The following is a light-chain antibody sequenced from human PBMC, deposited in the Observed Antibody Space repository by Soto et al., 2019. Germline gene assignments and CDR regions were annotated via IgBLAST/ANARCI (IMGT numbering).Light chain of an antibody. J-gene: IGKJ2*01. CDR3: QQYYSIPLT. CDR1: QSVLYNSNNKNH. CDR2: GAS. Sequence: DFVMTQAPDSLAVSLGERATINCKSSQSVLYNSNNKNHLGWFQQKQGHPPKLLIYGASFRPSGVPDRFSGSGSGTDFTLTISSLQAEDVAVYYCQQYYSIPLTFGQGTKLEI. V-gene: IGKV4-1*01.